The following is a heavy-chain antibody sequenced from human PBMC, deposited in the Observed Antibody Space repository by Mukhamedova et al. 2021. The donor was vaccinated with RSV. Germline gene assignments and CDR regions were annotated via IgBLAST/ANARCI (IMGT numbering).Heavy chain of an antibody. Sequence: GLEWVSAISGSGGSTYYADSVKGRFTISRDNSKNTLYLQMNSLRAEDTAVYYCAKGDDYVWGSYSVCGQGTLVTVSS. V-gene: IGHV3-23*01. CDR3: AKGDDYVWGSYSV. CDR2: ISGSGGST. D-gene: IGHD3-16*01. J-gene: IGHJ4*02.